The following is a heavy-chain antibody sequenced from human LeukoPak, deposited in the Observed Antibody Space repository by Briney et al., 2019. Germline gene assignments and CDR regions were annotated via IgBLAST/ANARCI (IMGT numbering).Heavy chain of an antibody. CDR3: ARFGTVTSDAFDI. CDR2: IYYSGST. CDR1: GGSISSSSYY. D-gene: IGHD4-17*01. V-gene: IGHV4-39*01. J-gene: IGHJ3*02. Sequence: SETLSLTCTVSGGSISSSSYYWGWIRQPPGKGLEWIGSIYYSGSTYYNPSLKSRVTISVDTSKNQFSLKLSSVAAADTAVYYCARFGTVTSDAFDIWGQGTMVTVSS.